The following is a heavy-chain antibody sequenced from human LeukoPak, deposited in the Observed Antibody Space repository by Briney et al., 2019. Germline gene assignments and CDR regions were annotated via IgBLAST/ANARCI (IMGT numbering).Heavy chain of an antibody. V-gene: IGHV4-39*07. CDR1: GGSISSSSYY. D-gene: IGHD3-22*01. CDR3: ASVGYYYDSSGYYLYYFDY. J-gene: IGHJ4*02. CDR2: IYYSGST. Sequence: SETLSLTCTVSGGSISSSSYYWGWIRQPPGKGLEWIGSIYYSGSTYYNPSLKSRVTISVDTSKNQFSLKLSSVTAADTAVYYCASVGYYYDSSGYYLYYFDYWGQGTLVTVSS.